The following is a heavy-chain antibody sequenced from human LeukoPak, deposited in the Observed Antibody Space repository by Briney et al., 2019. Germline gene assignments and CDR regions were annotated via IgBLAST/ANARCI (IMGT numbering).Heavy chain of an antibody. CDR2: IRDSSIT. J-gene: IGHJ4*02. CDR1: GFTFNTYP. Sequence: GGSLRLSCAASGFTFNTYPMHWVRPAPGKGLEWISHIRDSSITDYADSVKGRFTISRDNAKNSLYLQLNSLRAEDTAVYYCARDHDHAFDNWGQGTLVTVSS. V-gene: IGHV3-48*01. CDR3: ARDHDHAFDN.